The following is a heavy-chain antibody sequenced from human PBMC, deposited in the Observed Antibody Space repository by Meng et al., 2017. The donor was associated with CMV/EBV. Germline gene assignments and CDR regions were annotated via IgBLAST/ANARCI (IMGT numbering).Heavy chain of an antibody. J-gene: IGHJ6*02. CDR2: IYSGGST. D-gene: IGHD1-14*01. CDR1: GFTVSSNY. Sequence: GESLKISCAASGFTVSSNYMSWVRQAPGKGLEWVSVIYSGGSTYYADSVKGRFTISRDNSKNTLYLQMNSLGAEDTAVYYCARETTIGGMDVWGQGTTVTVSS. CDR3: ARETTIGGMDV. V-gene: IGHV3-53*01.